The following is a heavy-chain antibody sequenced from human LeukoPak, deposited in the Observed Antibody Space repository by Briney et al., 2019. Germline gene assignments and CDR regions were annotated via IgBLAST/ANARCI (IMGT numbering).Heavy chain of an antibody. CDR2: INHSGRT. J-gene: IGHJ4*02. D-gene: IGHD3-10*01. V-gene: IGHV4-34*01. CDR1: GGSFSGYY. CDR3: ARGVDYYGV. Sequence: SETLSLTCSVYGGSFSGYYWSWIRQPPGKGLEWIGEINHSGRTNYNPSLKSRVTISVDTSKKQFSLKLSSVTAADTAVYYCARGVDYYGVWGQGTLVTVSS.